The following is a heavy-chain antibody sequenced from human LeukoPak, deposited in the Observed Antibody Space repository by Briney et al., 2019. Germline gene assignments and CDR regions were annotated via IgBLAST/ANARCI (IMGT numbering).Heavy chain of an antibody. V-gene: IGHV4-4*02. Sequence: SETLSLTCAVSGDSISSSNWWSWVRPPPGKGLEWIGEIYHSGSTNYNPSLKSRVTISIDKSKKQIYLKLRSVIAADTAAYFCARDYYESSGSYGYWGQGTLVTVSS. CDR3: ARDYYESSGSYGY. J-gene: IGHJ4*02. D-gene: IGHD3-22*01. CDR1: GDSISSSNW. CDR2: IYHSGST.